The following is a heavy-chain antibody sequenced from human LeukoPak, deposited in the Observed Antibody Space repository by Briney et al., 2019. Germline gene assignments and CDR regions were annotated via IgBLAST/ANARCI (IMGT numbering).Heavy chain of an antibody. CDR1: GYTFTSYD. V-gene: IGHV1-18*01. Sequence: GASVKVSCKASGYTFTSYDINWVRQATGQGLEWMGWMNPNSGNTNYAQKLQGRVTMTTDTSTSTAYMELRSLRSDDTAVYYCARTHVPRSSGWYRVIQVFYYYYGMDVWGQGTTVTVSS. CDR3: ARTHVPRSSGWYRVIQVFYYYYGMDV. CDR2: MNPNSGNT. D-gene: IGHD6-19*01. J-gene: IGHJ6*02.